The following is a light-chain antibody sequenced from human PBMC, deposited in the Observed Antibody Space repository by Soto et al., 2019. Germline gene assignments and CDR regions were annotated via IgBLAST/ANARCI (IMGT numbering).Light chain of an antibody. CDR2: DAS. V-gene: IGKV1-5*01. CDR1: QSISSW. J-gene: IGKJ2*01. Sequence: DIQMTQSPSTLSASVGDRVTITCRASQSISSWLAWYQQKPGKAPKLLIYDASSLESGVPSRFSISRYGTKFTLTISSLQPDDFASYFCQQYNSYPVTFGQGTKLEIK. CDR3: QQYNSYPVT.